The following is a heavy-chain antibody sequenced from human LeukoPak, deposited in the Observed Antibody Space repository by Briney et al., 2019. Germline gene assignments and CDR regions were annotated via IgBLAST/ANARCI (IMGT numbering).Heavy chain of an antibody. D-gene: IGHD3/OR15-3a*01. V-gene: IGHV3-7*01. J-gene: IGHJ4*02. CDR3: AKAGNGFCY. CDR1: GFTFSSNW. Sequence: PGGSLRLSCAASGFTFSSNWMSWVRQAPGKGLEWVANIKQDGTEKNYVDSVKGRFTISRDNVKNSLYLQMNSLRAEDTAVYYCAKAGNGFCYSGQGALVTVSS. CDR2: IKQDGTEK.